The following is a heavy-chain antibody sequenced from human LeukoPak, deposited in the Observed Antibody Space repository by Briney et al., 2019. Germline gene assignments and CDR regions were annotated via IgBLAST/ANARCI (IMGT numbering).Heavy chain of an antibody. CDR1: GFTFSSYG. D-gene: IGHD6-19*01. J-gene: IGHJ4*02. V-gene: IGHV3-30*18. CDR2: ISYDGSNK. CDR3: AKERAVPRGEGLGY. Sequence: GGSLRLSCAASGFTFSSYGMHWVRQAPGKGLEWVAVISYDGSNKYYADSVKGRFTISRDNSKNTLYLQMNSLRAEDTAVYYCAKERAVPRGEGLGYWGQGILVTVSS.